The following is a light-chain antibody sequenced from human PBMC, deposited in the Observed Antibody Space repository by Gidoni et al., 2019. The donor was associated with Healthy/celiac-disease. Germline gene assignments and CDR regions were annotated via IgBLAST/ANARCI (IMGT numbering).Light chain of an antibody. J-gene: IGKJ5*01. Sequence: EIVLTQSPGTLSLSPGERATLSCRASQRVSSSYLAWYQQKPGQAPRLLLYGASSRATGIPDRFSGSGSGTDFTLTISRLEPEDFAVYYCQQYGSSPGITFGQGTRLEIK. CDR1: QRVSSSY. CDR3: QQYGSSPGIT. CDR2: GAS. V-gene: IGKV3-20*01.